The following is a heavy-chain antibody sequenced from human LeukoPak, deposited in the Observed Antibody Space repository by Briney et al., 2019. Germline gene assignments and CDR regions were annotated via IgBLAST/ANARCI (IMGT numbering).Heavy chain of an antibody. J-gene: IGHJ4*02. V-gene: IGHV4-39*01. D-gene: IGHD6-19*01. Sequence: SETLSLTCTVSGVSLSSSSYYWGWIRQPPGKGLEWIRSMFYSGSTYYNPSLKSRVTISVDTSKNQFSLRLSSVTAADTAVYYCARHDLFTSGWSRLGYWGQGTLVTASS. CDR2: MFYSGST. CDR3: ARHDLFTSGWSRLGY. CDR1: GVSLSSSSYY.